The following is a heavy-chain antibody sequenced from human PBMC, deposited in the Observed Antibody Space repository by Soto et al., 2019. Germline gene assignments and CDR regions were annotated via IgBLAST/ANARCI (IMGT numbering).Heavy chain of an antibody. V-gene: IGHV3-23*01. CDR3: AKDWGIAVAGRLDY. Sequence: EVQLLESGGGLVQPGGSLRLSCAASGFTFSSNAMSWVRQAPGKGLEWVSAISGSGGSTYYADSVKGRFTISRDNSKNTLYLQMNSLRAEDTAVYYCAKDWGIAVAGRLDYWGQGTLVTVSS. CDR2: ISGSGGST. CDR1: GFTFSSNA. J-gene: IGHJ4*02. D-gene: IGHD6-19*01.